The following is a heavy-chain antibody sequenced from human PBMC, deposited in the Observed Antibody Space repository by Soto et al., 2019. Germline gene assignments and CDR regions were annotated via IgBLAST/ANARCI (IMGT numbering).Heavy chain of an antibody. Sequence: QVQVVESGGGVVQPGRSLRLSCAASGFTFSSYTMHWVRQAPGKGLEWVAVIAYDGSNKYYADSVKGRFTFSRDNSKNTLSLQMNSLTAEDTAVYYCARDLALSAYFDYWGQGPVVSVSS. CDR1: GFTFSSYT. CDR3: ARDLALSAYFDY. V-gene: IGHV3-30-3*01. D-gene: IGHD3-3*02. CDR2: IAYDGSNK. J-gene: IGHJ4*02.